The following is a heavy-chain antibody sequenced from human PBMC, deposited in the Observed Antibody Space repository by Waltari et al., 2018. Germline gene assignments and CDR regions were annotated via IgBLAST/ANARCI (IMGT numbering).Heavy chain of an antibody. D-gene: IGHD3-10*01. J-gene: IGHJ5*02. CDR2: IYHSGST. CDR3: ARVGSWFDP. CDR1: GYSISSGYY. Sequence: QVQLQESGPGLVKPSETLSLTCAVSGYSISSGYYWGWIRQPPGKGLEWIGSIYHSGSTYYNPSLKSRVTISVDTSKNQFSLKLSSVTAADTAVYYCARVGSWFDPWGQETLVTVSS. V-gene: IGHV4-38-2*01.